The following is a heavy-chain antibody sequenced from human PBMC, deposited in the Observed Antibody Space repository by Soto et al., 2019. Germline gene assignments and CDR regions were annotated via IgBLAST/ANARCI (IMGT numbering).Heavy chain of an antibody. V-gene: IGHV1-2*05. Sequence: QVQLVQSGAEVQKPGASVKVSCKASEYTFTGYYLQWVRQAPGQGLEWMGRINPDSGSTKYAHKFQGRVTMTRDAPLSRAYTGLSRLSLDGSVKYYCGIVRGGVAGFRGPYCAMVVWGQGNTVTVSS. CDR1: EYTFTGYY. CDR3: GIVRGGVAGFRGPYCAMVV. CDR2: INPDSGST. D-gene: IGHD6-19*01. J-gene: IGHJ6*02.